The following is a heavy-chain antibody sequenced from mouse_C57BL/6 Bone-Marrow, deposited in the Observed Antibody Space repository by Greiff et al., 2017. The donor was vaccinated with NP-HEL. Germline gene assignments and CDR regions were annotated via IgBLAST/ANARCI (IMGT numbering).Heavy chain of an antibody. CDR3: ARGYYGSTPWFAY. CDR1: GYTFTSYW. Sequence: VKLQESGAELVKPGASVKMSCKASGYTFTSYWITWVKQRPGQGLEWIGDIYPGSGSTNYNEKFKSKATLTVDTSSSTAYMQLSSLTSEDSAVYYCARGYYGSTPWFAYWGQGTLVTVSA. V-gene: IGHV1-55*01. D-gene: IGHD1-1*01. J-gene: IGHJ3*01. CDR2: IYPGSGST.